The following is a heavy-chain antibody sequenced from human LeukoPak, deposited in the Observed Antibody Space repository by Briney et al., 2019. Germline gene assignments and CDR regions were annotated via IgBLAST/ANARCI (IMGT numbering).Heavy chain of an antibody. CDR2: IYYSGST. J-gene: IGHJ5*02. V-gene: IGHV4-39*07. Sequence: PSETLSLTCTVSGGSISGYYWGWIRQPPGKGLEWIGSIYYSGSTYYNPSLKSRVTISVDTSKNQFSLKLSSVTAADTAVYYCARDHYDEYNWFDPWGQGTLVTVSS. CDR3: ARDHYDEYNWFDP. CDR1: GGSISGYY. D-gene: IGHD4-17*01.